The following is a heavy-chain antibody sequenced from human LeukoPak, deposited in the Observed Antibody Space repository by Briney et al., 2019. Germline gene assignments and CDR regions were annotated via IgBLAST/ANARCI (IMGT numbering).Heavy chain of an antibody. CDR3: TRIPTGDFDNWFDP. Sequence: GGSLRLSCAASGFTFSGSVIHWVRQASGKGLEWVGRIRSKAKRYATAYAASVQGRFTISRDDSKNTAYLHMNSLRTEDTAVYYCTRIPTGDFDNWFDPWGLGTLVTVSS. V-gene: IGHV3-73*01. D-gene: IGHD4-17*01. CDR2: IRSKAKRYAT. CDR1: GFTFSGSV. J-gene: IGHJ5*02.